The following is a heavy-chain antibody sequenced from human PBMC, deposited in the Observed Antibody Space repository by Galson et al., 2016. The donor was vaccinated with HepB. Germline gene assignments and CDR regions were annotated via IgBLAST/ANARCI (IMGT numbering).Heavy chain of an antibody. J-gene: IGHJ4*02. CDR2: ISVSATTI. Sequence: SLRLSCAASGFTFSDYAMNWVRLAPGKGLEWISYISVSATTIYYADSVRGRFTVSRDNAKNSLVLQMNSLRGEDTAVYSCEGDGIDVDAWVFDYWGLGTPVTVSS. D-gene: IGHD5-12*01. CDR3: EGDGIDVDAWVFDY. V-gene: IGHV3-48*01. CDR1: GFTFSDYA.